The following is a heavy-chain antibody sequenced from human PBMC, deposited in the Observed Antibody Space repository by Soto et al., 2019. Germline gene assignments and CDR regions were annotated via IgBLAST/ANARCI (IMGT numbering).Heavy chain of an antibody. CDR3: ARKGGWWLFPPDY. CDR1: GYTFTGYY. J-gene: IGHJ4*02. Sequence: ASVKVSCKASGYTFTGYYMHWVRQAPGQGLEWMGWVNTNSGGTNYAQKFQGRVTMTRDTSISTAYMELSRLRSDDTAVYFCARKGGWWLFPPDYWGQGTLVTVSS. V-gene: IGHV1-2*02. D-gene: IGHD2-21*01. CDR2: VNTNSGGT.